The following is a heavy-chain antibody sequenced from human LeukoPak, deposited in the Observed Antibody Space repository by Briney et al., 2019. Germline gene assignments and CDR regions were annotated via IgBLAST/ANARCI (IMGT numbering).Heavy chain of an antibody. D-gene: IGHD5-18*01. J-gene: IGHJ4*02. V-gene: IGHV3-21*01. Sequence: GGSLRLSCAASGFTFSSYSMNWVRQAPGKGLEWVSSISSSSNYIYYADSVKGRFTISRDNAKNSLYLQMNSLRAEDTAVYYCARGGAMAFYWGQGTLVTVSS. CDR2: ISSSSNYI. CDR1: GFTFSSYS. CDR3: ARGGAMAFY.